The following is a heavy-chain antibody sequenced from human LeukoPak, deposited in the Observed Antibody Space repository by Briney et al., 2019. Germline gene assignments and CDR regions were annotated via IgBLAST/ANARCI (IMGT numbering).Heavy chain of an antibody. CDR1: GDSINGYF. V-gene: IGHV4-59*01. J-gene: IGHJ5*02. Sequence: SETLSLTCTVSGDSINGYFWSWIRQPPGKGLEWIGYIYYSGGTNYNPSLKSRVTMSVDTSKNHLSLKLRSVTAADTAVYYCVRDLDGSGWKGWLDPWGQGTLVTVSS. D-gene: IGHD6-19*01. CDR2: IYYSGGT. CDR3: VRDLDGSGWKGWLDP.